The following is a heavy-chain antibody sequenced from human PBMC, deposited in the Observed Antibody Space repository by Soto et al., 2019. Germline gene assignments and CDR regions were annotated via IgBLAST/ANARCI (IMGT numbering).Heavy chain of an antibody. J-gene: IGHJ4*02. CDR3: ATGRYGDY. CDR2: ISAHNGNT. D-gene: IGHD1-1*01. V-gene: IGHV1-18*01. Sequence: QVHLVQSGAEVKKPGASVKVSCKGSGYGFTTYGITWVRQAPGQGLEWMAWISAHNGNTNYAQKLQGRVTVTRDTPTTTASMELRSLRSDNTAVYYCATGRYGDYWGQGPLVTVSS. CDR1: GYGFTTYG.